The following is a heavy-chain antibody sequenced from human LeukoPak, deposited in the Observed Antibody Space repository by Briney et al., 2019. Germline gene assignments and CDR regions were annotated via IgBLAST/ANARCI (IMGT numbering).Heavy chain of an antibody. CDR3: ARVQAVAGHFDY. J-gene: IGHJ4*02. CDR1: GGSISSYY. V-gene: IGHV4-59*01. CDR2: IYYSGST. D-gene: IGHD6-19*01. Sequence: SETLSLTCTVSGGSISSYYWSWIRQPPGKGLEWIGYIYYSGSTNYNPSLKSRVTISVDTSKNQFSLKLSSVTAADTAVYYCARVQAVAGHFDYWRQGTLVTVSS.